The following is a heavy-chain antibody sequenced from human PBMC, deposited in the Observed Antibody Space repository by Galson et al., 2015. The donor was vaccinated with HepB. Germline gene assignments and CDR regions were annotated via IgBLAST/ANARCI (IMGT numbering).Heavy chain of an antibody. CDR1: GLTFSSYA. J-gene: IGHJ4*02. V-gene: IGHV3-30-3*01. CDR3: ARESNYYGSESYYSFFDY. CDR2: ISYDGNNR. D-gene: IGHD3-10*01. Sequence: SLRLSCAASGLTFSSYAMHWVRQAPGKGLEWVAVISYDGNNRYYADSVKGRFTISRDNSKNTLYLQMSSLRADDTAVYYCARESNYYGSESYYSFFDYWGQGTLVTVSS.